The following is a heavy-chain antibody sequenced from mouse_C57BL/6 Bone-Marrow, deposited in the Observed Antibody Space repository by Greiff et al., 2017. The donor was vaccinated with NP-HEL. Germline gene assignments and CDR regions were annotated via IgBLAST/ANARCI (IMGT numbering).Heavy chain of an antibody. J-gene: IGHJ2*01. CDR2: IRSKSSNYAT. CDR3: VREQLRPDYFDY. V-gene: IGHV10-3*01. CDR1: GFTFNTYA. Sequence: EVQRVESGGGLVQPKGSLKLSCAASGFTFNTYAMHWVRQAPGKGLEWVARIRSKSSNYATYYADSVKDRFTISRDDSQSMLYLQMNNLKTEDTAMYYCVREQLRPDYFDYWGQGTTLTVSS. D-gene: IGHD3-2*02.